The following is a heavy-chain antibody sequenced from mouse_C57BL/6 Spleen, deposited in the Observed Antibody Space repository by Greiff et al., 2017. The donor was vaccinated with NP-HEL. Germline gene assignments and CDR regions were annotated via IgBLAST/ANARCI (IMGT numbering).Heavy chain of an antibody. CDR1: GYTFTSYW. D-gene: IGHD1-1*01. CDR3: ENHYGSLYWYFDV. V-gene: IGHV1-72*01. Sequence: QVQLQQSGAELVKPGASVKLSCKASGYTFTSYWMHWVKQRPGRGLEWIGRIDPNSGGTKYNEKFKSKATLTVDKPSSTAYMQLSSLTSEDSAVYYCENHYGSLYWYFDVWGTGTTVTVSS. J-gene: IGHJ1*03. CDR2: IDPNSGGT.